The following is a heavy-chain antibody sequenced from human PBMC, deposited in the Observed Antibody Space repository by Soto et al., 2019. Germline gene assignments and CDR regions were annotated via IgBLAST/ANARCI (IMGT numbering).Heavy chain of an antibody. D-gene: IGHD6-19*01. CDR3: ARGAVATTGWSPAY. CDR2: ISSSSLYT. J-gene: IGHJ4*02. CDR1: GFTFSDYY. Sequence: QVQLVESGGGLVKPGGSLRLSCAASGFTFSDYYMNWIRQAPGKGLEWVSYISSSSLYTNYADSVKGRFTISRDNAKNSRDLEMNSVRAEDTAVDDCARGAVATTGWSPAYWGQGTLVTVSS. V-gene: IGHV3-11*05.